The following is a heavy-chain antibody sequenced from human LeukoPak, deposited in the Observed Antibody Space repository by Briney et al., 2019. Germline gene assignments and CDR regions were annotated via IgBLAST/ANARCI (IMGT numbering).Heavy chain of an antibody. D-gene: IGHD1-1*01. J-gene: IGHJ6*03. Sequence: GASVKVSWKASGYTFTSYGISWVRQAPGQGLEWMGWISAYNGNTNYAQKLQGRVTMTTDTSTSTAYMELRSLRSDDTAVYYCARVSADDYYYYYYYMDVWGKGTTVTVSS. CDR2: ISAYNGNT. CDR1: GYTFTSYG. V-gene: IGHV1-18*01. CDR3: ARVSADDYYYYYYYMDV.